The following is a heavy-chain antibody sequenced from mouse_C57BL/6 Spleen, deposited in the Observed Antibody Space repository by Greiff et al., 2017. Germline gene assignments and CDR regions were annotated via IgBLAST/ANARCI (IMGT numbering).Heavy chain of an antibody. CDR3: ARSGNYYGSSY. V-gene: IGHV1-42*01. Sequence: VQLKESGPELVKPGASVKISCKASGYSFTGYYMNWVKQSPEKSLEWIGEINPSTGGTTYNQKFKAKATLTVDKSSSTAYMQLKSVTSEGSAVYYCARSGNYYGSSYWGQGTTLTVSS. D-gene: IGHD1-1*01. CDR1: GYSFTGYY. CDR2: INPSTGGT. J-gene: IGHJ2*01.